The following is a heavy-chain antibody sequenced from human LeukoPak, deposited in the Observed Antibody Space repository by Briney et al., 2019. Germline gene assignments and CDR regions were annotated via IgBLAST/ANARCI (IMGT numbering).Heavy chain of an antibody. CDR3: AKDRYYYDSSIGLYYFDY. CDR2: ISGSGGST. CDR1: GFTFSSYG. Sequence: PGGSLRLSCAASGFTFSSYGMSWVRQAPGKGLEWVSAISGSGGSTYYAGSVKGRFTISRDNSKNTLYLQMNSLRAEDTAVYYCAKDRYYYDSSIGLYYFDYWGQGTLVTVSS. V-gene: IGHV3-23*01. J-gene: IGHJ4*02. D-gene: IGHD3-22*01.